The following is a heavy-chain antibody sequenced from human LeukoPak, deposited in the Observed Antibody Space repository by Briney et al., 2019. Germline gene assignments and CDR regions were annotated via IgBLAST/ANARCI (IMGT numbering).Heavy chain of an antibody. V-gene: IGHV3-23*01. CDR1: EFTFSIYA. CDR2: ITGIGGTT. J-gene: IGHJ4*02. CDR3: ARGMAGLGDWNYGDY. D-gene: IGHD1-7*01. Sequence: PGGSLRLSCAASEFTFSIYAMNWVRQAPGKGLEWVSGITGIGGTTYYADSVKGRFTISRDNSKNTLFLQMNTLRAEDTAVYYCARGMAGLGDWNYGDYWGQGTLVTVSS.